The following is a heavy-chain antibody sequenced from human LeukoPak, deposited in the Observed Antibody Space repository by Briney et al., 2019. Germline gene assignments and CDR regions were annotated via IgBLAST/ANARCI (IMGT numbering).Heavy chain of an antibody. V-gene: IGHV1-46*01. CDR1: VDTFTSYY. CDR3: ARTRSNYYDSSGARLIRAFDV. D-gene: IGHD3-22*01. CDR2: INTSGGST. Sequence: GSVSVSCTASVDTFTSYYMHWVRQAPGEGGWGGGVINTSGGSTSYAQKFQGRVTMTRDTSTSTVYMELSSLRSEDTAVYYCARTRSNYYDSSGARLIRAFDVWGQGTMVTVSS. J-gene: IGHJ3*01.